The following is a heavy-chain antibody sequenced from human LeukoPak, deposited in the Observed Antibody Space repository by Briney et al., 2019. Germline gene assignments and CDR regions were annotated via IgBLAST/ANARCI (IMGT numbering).Heavy chain of an antibody. V-gene: IGHV3-74*01. CDR2: MSSDESTT. Sequence: GVSLRISCAASGFTLSSYWMHWARQTPGKGLVWVSRMSSDESTTNYADSVRGRFTISRDNAKNALYLQMNNLRAEDTAIYFCARGRGPYGWFDPWGQGTLVTVSS. CDR3: ARGRGPYGWFDP. J-gene: IGHJ5*02. CDR1: GFTLSSYW. D-gene: IGHD3-10*01.